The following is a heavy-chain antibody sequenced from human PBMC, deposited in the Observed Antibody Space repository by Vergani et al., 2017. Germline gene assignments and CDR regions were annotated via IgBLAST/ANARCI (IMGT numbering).Heavy chain of an antibody. CDR1: GFTFSSYSMN. Sequence: VQLVESGGGLVKPGGSLRLSCAASGFTFSSYSMNWVRQAPGKGLEWIGSIYYSGSTYYNPSLKSRVTISVDTSKNQFSLKLSSVTAADTAVYYCARLRRLGYCSSTSCYWFDPWGQGTLVTVSS. CDR3: ARLRRLGYCSSTSCYWFDP. D-gene: IGHD2-2*01. CDR2: IYYSGST. J-gene: IGHJ5*02. V-gene: IGHV4-59*05.